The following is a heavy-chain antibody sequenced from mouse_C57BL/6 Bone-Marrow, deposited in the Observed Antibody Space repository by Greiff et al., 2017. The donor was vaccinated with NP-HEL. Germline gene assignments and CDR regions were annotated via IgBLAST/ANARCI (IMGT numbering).Heavy chain of an antibody. Sequence: EVKVVESGGGLVKPGGSLKLSCAASGFTFSSYAMSWVRQTPEKRLEWVATLSDGGRYPYYPDNVKGRFPISSDNPKNNLYLQMSHLKSEDTAMYYCARAGFDYYGSSFYAMDYWGQGTSVTVSS. CDR2: LSDGGRYP. CDR1: GFTFSSYA. D-gene: IGHD1-1*01. J-gene: IGHJ4*01. CDR3: ARAGFDYYGSSFYAMDY. V-gene: IGHV5-4*03.